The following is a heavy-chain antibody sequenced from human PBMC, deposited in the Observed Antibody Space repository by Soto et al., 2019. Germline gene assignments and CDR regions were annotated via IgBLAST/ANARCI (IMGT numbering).Heavy chain of an antibody. D-gene: IGHD2-15*01. V-gene: IGHV3-23*01. CDR3: AKDGGSSSCAKYYYGMDV. CDR2: ISGSGGST. Sequence: EVQLLESGGGLVQPGGSLRLSCAASGFTFSSYAMSWVRQAPGKGLEWVSAISGSGGSTYYADSVKGRFTISRDNSKNTLYLQMNSLRAEDTAVYYFAKDGGSSSCAKYYYGMDVWGQGTTVTVSS. J-gene: IGHJ6*02. CDR1: GFTFSSYA.